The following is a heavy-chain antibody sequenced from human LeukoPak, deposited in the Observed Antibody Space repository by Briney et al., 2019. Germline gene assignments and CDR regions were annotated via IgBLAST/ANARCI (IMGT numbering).Heavy chain of an antibody. V-gene: IGHV3-7*03. Sequence: GGSVRLSCTASGFTFSNYWMSWVRQAPGKGLEWVANIKQDGSVQYYVDSVKGRFTISRDNAKNSLYLQMNSLRAEDTAVYYCARKWAVAGSSYFDYWGQGTLVTVSS. CDR2: IKQDGSVQ. J-gene: IGHJ4*02. CDR1: GFTFSNYW. D-gene: IGHD6-19*01. CDR3: ARKWAVAGSSYFDY.